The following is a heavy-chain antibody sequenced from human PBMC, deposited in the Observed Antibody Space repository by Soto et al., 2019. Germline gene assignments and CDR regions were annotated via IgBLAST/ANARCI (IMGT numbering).Heavy chain of an antibody. CDR1: GGSFSGYY. Sequence: SETLSITFAVCGGSFSGYYWGWIRQPPGKGLEWIGEINHSGSTNYNPSLKSRVTISVDTSKNQFSLKLSSVTAADTAVYYCARLSEWPYYFDYWGQGTLVTVSS. V-gene: IGHV4-34*01. CDR2: INHSGST. J-gene: IGHJ4*02. D-gene: IGHD3-3*01. CDR3: ARLSEWPYYFDY.